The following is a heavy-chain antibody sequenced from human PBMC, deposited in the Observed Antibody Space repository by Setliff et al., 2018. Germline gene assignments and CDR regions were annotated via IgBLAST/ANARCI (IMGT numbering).Heavy chain of an antibody. V-gene: IGHV1-24*01. J-gene: IGHJ6*02. CDR2: FDPEDGET. D-gene: IGHD3-16*01. CDR3: SRFGLYYEAVYGGGDYYYGMDV. CDR1: GYTLTELS. Sequence: ASVKVSCKVSGYTLTELSRHWVRQAPGKGLEWMGGFDPEDGETIYAQKFQGRVTMTTDTSTGTIYMELRSLRADDTAVYYCSRFGLYYEAVYGGGDYYYGMDVWGQGTTVTVS.